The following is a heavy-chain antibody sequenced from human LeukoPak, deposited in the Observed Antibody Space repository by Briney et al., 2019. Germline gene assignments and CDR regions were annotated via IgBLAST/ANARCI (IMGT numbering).Heavy chain of an antibody. J-gene: IGHJ4*02. CDR2: ITSSGGYI. V-gene: IGHV3-21*04. Sequence: PGGSLRLSCAASGFTFSTYNMNWVRQAPGKGLEWVSCITSSGGYIYYADSVKGRFTTSRDSAKNSLSLQLNSLRAEDPAVYYCARGHYDVLAASYKWTPDYWGQRTLVTASS. D-gene: IGHD3-9*01. CDR1: GFTFSTYN. CDR3: ARGHYDVLAASYKWTPDY.